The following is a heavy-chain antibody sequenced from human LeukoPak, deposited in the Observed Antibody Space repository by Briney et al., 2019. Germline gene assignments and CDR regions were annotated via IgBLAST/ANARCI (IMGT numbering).Heavy chain of an antibody. CDR1: GFTFSSYW. D-gene: IGHD5-24*01. CDR3: ARDQVRGDGYNFFDY. J-gene: IGHJ4*02. Sequence: GSLRLSCAASGFTFSSYWMSWVRQAPGKGLEWVANIKQDGSEKYYVDSVKGRFTISRDNAKNSLYLQMNSLRAEDTAVYYCARDQVRGDGYNFFDYWGQGTLVTVSS. CDR2: IKQDGSEK. V-gene: IGHV3-7*01.